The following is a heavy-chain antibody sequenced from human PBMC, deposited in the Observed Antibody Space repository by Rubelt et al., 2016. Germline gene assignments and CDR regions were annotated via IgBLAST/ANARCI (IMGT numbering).Heavy chain of an antibody. CDR3: ARSFGWGFDY. D-gene: IGHD7-27*01. V-gene: IGHV1-46*01. Sequence: QVQLVQSGAEVKKPGASVKVSCKASGYTFTNYYIHWVRQAPGQGLEWMGIINPSVGSTSYVRKFQGRVSMTRDTSTSTDYMELSSLRSEDTAVYYCARSFGWGFDYWGQGTLVTVSS. CDR1: GYTFTNYY. J-gene: IGHJ4*02. CDR2: INPSVGST.